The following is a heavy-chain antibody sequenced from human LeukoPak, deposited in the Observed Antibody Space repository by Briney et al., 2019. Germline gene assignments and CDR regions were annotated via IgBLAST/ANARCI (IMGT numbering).Heavy chain of an antibody. CDR1: GFTFTTYW. Sequence: GGSLRLSCAASGFTFTTYWMTWVRQAPGKGLEWVANINQDGSAKYYVDSMKGRFTISRDNAKNSLYLEMNSLRAEDTAVYYCARDRSSGCDYWGQGTLVSVSS. CDR2: INQDGSAK. V-gene: IGHV3-7*01. D-gene: IGHD3-22*01. J-gene: IGHJ4*02. CDR3: ARDRSSGCDY.